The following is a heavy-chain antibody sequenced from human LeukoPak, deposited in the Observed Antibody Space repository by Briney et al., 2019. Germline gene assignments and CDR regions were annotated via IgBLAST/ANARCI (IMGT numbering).Heavy chain of an antibody. CDR3: ARDHYYDSSGYTFRH. J-gene: IGHJ1*01. CDR2: IYYSGST. V-gene: IGHV4-31*03. D-gene: IGHD3-22*01. Sequence: PQTLSLTCTVSGGSISSGGYYWSWIRQHPGKGLEWIGYIYYSGSTYYNPSLKSRVTISVDTSKNQFSLKLSSVTAADTAVYYCARDHYYDSSGYTFRHWGQGTLVTVSS. CDR1: GGSISSGGYY.